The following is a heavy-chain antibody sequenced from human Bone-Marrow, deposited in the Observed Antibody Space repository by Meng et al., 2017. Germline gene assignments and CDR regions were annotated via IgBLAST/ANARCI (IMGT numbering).Heavy chain of an antibody. CDR3: ASWIYSCGWQ. J-gene: IGHJ4*02. D-gene: IGHD6-19*01. Sequence: VQLREWGPGLVKPSGTLSLTCVVAGGSISSIDWWSWVRQPPGKGLEWIGEIYHGGDTNYNPSLKSRVTIAIDKSKNQFSLKLSSVTAADTAVYYCASWIYSCGWQWGQGALVTVSS. CDR2: IYHGGDT. V-gene: IGHV4/OR15-8*02. CDR1: GGSISSIDW.